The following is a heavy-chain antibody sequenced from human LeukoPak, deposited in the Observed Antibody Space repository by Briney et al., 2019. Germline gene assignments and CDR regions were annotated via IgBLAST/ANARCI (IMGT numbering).Heavy chain of an antibody. CDR1: GFTFSDYN. CDR3: ARAMDGWFDP. J-gene: IGHJ5*02. CDR2: INSDGSTT. Sequence: GGSLRLSCAASGFTFSDYNMNWVRQAPGKGLVWVSRINSDGSTTTYADSVKGRFTISRDNAKNSLYLQMNSLRDEDTAVYYCARAMDGWFDPWGQGTLVTVSS. D-gene: IGHD3/OR15-3a*01. V-gene: IGHV3-74*01.